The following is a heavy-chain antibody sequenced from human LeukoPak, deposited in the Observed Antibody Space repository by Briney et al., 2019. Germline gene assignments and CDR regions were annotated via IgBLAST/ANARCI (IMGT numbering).Heavy chain of an antibody. V-gene: IGHV4-34*01. Sequence: SETLSLTCAVYNGSFSGYYWSWIRQPPGKGLEWIGEINHSGSTHYNPSLKSRVTISVDTSKKQFSLKVRSVTAADTAVYYCARKEGGQLVNARRWFDPWGQGTLVTVSS. J-gene: IGHJ5*02. CDR3: ARKEGGQLVNARRWFDP. CDR1: NGSFSGYY. D-gene: IGHD6-13*01. CDR2: INHSGST.